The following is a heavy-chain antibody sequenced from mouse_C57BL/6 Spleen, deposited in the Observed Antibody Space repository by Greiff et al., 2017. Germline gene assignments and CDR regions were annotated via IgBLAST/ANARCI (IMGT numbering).Heavy chain of an antibody. Sequence: QVQLKQSGAELVRPGSSVKLSCKASGYTFTSYWMHWVKQRPIHGLEWIGNIYPSDSDTHYNQKFKDKATLTADKSSSTAYMQLSSLTSEDSAVYYCARSRLRLAIDYWGQGTSVTVSS. CDR2: IYPSDSDT. J-gene: IGHJ4*01. V-gene: IGHV1-52*01. CDR1: GYTFTSYW. CDR3: ARSRLRLAIDY. D-gene: IGHD2-4*01.